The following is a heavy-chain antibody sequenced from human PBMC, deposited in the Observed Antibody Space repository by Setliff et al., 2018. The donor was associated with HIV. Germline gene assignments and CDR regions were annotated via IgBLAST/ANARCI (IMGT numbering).Heavy chain of an antibody. Sequence: SETLSLTCTASYATIRTGAYYWGWIRQPPGKGLEWIGSIYYDGRTFYKPSLKSRLTISVDTSKNLVSLNLNSVTAADTAIYYCARGVARQVVIDRWFDPWGQGTPVTVSS. J-gene: IGHJ5*02. V-gene: IGHV4-39*07. CDR3: ARGVARQVVIDRWFDP. CDR1: YATIRTGAYY. D-gene: IGHD2-21*01. CDR2: IYYDGRT.